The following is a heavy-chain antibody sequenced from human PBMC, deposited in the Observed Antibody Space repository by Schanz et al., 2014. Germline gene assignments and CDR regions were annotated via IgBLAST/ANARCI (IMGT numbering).Heavy chain of an antibody. CDR2: IYRGGST. V-gene: IGHV3-53*01. Sequence: EVQLVESGGGLIQPGGSLRLSCAASGFSVSSNYMSWVRQAPGKGLEWVSVIYRGGSTYYADSVKGRFIISRDSSKNTLFLQMNSLRAEDTAVYYCARYYETSYYPLYYCDYWGQGTLVTVSS. CDR1: GFSVSSNY. J-gene: IGHJ4*02. CDR3: ARYYETSYYPLYYCDY. D-gene: IGHD3-22*01.